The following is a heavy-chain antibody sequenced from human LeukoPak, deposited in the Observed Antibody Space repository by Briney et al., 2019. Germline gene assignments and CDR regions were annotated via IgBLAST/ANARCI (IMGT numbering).Heavy chain of an antibody. J-gene: IGHJ5*02. D-gene: IGHD4-23*01. V-gene: IGHV4-34*01. CDR1: GGSFSGYY. CDR3: ARGRRWSRKGFDP. CDR2: INHSEST. Sequence: PSETLSLTCAVYGGSFSGYYWSWIRQPPGKGLEWIGEINHSESTNYNPSLKSRVTISVDTSKNQFSLKLSSVTAADTAVYYCARGRRWSRKGFDPWGQGTLVTVSS.